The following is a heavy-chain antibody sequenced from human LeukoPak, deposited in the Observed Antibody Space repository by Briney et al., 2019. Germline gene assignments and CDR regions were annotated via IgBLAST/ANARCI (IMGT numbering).Heavy chain of an antibody. Sequence: ASVTDSCKATGYTFTSYYMHWVRPPPGQGLAWVGIINPSGGSKSYAQTLHGRVTMTRDTSTSTVYMERSSLRSEDTAVYCCAREAAGIAAAEVGSKAASAYGMDVWGQGTTVSVSS. CDR3: AREAAGIAAAEVGSKAASAYGMDV. CDR2: INPSGGSK. V-gene: IGHV1-46*01. J-gene: IGHJ6*02. D-gene: IGHD6-13*01. CDR1: GYTFTSYY.